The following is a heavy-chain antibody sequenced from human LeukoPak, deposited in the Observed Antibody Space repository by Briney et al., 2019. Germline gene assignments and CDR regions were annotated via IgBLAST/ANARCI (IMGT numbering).Heavy chain of an antibody. CDR3: ARGIWSATRVDYYLDN. D-gene: IGHD5-24*01. Sequence: ASVKVSCKASGYTFSGYADHWVRQAPGQRFEWMGWINAGNGHTKYSQNFQGRVTITRDSSANIVYMELSSLTSEDTAVYYCARGIWSATRVDYYLDNWGQGTLVTVSS. J-gene: IGHJ4*02. CDR1: GYTFSGYA. CDR2: INAGNGHT. V-gene: IGHV1-3*01.